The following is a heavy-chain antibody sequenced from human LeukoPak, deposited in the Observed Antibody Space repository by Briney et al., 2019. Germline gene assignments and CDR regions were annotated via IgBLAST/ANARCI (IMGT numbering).Heavy chain of an antibody. Sequence: GGSLRLCCAASGFIFSTYAMHWVRQAPGKGLEWVAVISYDGSNKDYTDSVKGRFTISRDNSKNTLYLQMNSLRAEDTAVYYCARTRGYSYDYVWRYWGQGTLVTVSS. V-gene: IGHV3-30-3*01. CDR3: ARTRGYSYDYVWRY. J-gene: IGHJ4*02. D-gene: IGHD5-18*01. CDR2: ISYDGSNK. CDR1: GFIFSTYA.